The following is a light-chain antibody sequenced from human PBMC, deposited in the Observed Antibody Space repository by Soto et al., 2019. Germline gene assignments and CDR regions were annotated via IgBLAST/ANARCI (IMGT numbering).Light chain of an antibody. CDR2: AAS. V-gene: IGKV1-8*01. J-gene: IGKJ3*01. CDR3: QQYYSYAPFT. CDR1: QGISSY. Sequence: AIRMTQSPSSLSASTGDRVTITCRASQGISSYLAWYQQKPGKAPKLLIYAASTLQSGVPSRFSGSGSGPDLNLTISCLQSEDFATYCCQQYYSYAPFTYGPGTKVAIK.